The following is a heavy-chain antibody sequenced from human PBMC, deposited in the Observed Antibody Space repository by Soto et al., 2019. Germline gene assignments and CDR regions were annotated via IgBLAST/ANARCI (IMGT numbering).Heavy chain of an antibody. V-gene: IGHV1-46*01. CDR1: GYIFTSYA. CDR3: ARDREFVGYYDSTGPLEFDP. D-gene: IGHD3-22*01. Sequence: ASVKVSCKTSGYIFTSYAMHWVRQAPGQGLEWMGIINPSGGSTSYAQKFQGRVTMTRDTSTSTVYMELSSLRSEDTAVYYCARDREFVGYYDSTGPLEFDPWGQGTLVTVSS. CDR2: INPSGGST. J-gene: IGHJ5*02.